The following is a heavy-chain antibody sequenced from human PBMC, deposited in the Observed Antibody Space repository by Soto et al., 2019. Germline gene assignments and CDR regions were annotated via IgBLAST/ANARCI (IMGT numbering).Heavy chain of an antibody. D-gene: IGHD1-1*01. CDR3: ARVERGTATTVVDAFDI. Sequence: QVQLQQWGAGLLKPSETLSLTCAVYGGSVSSGSYYWSWIRQPPGKGLEWIGEMSHSGGTHLNPTHKTPVTISVDTSKNPFTLKMSSVTAADTALYYCARVERGTATTVVDAFDIWGPGTMVTVSS. J-gene: IGHJ3*02. CDR1: GGSVSSGSYY. V-gene: IGHV4-34*01. CDR2: MSHSGGT.